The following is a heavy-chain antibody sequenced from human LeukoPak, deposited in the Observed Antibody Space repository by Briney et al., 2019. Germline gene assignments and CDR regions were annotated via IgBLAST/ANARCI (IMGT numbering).Heavy chain of an antibody. Sequence: PGGSLRLSCAASGFTFSSYGMHWVRQAPGKGLEWVAVIWYDGSNIYYVDSVKGRFTISRDNSNNTLYLQMNSLRAEDTAVYFCARDWGNYYGMDVWGQGTTVTVSS. CDR1: GFTFSSYG. D-gene: IGHD3-16*01. CDR3: ARDWGNYYGMDV. CDR2: IWYDGSNI. V-gene: IGHV3-33*01. J-gene: IGHJ6*02.